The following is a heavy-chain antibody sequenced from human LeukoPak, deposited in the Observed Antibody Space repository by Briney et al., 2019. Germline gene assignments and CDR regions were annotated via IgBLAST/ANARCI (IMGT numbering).Heavy chain of an antibody. Sequence: GGSLRLSCAASGFTFSNYWMHWVRQAPGKGLVWVSRISTDGSSTTYADSVKGRFTISRDNAKNSLYLQMNSLRAEDMALYYCAQLGAFDIWGQGTMVTVSS. CDR3: AQLGAFDI. V-gene: IGHV3-74*03. CDR2: ISTDGSST. J-gene: IGHJ3*02. D-gene: IGHD3-10*01. CDR1: GFTFSNYW.